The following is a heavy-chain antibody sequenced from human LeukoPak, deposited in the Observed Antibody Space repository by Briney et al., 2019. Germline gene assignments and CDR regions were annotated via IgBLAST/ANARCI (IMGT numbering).Heavy chain of an antibody. CDR3: AKRHDFYDSSGYYYGEYSQH. V-gene: IGHV3-30*18. D-gene: IGHD3-22*01. Sequence: GRSLRLSCAASGFTFSSYGMHWVRQAPGKGLEWVAVISYDGSNKYYADSVKGRFTISRDNSKNTLYLQMNSLRAEDTAVYYCAKRHDFYDSSGYYYGEYSQHWGQGTLVTVSS. J-gene: IGHJ1*01. CDR2: ISYDGSNK. CDR1: GFTFSSYG.